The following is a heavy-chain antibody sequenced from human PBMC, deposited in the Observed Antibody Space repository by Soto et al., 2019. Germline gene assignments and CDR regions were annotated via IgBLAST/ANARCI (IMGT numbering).Heavy chain of an antibody. CDR1: GFTFSNYG. Sequence: QVQLVESGGGVVQPGRSLRLSCAASGFTFSNYGMHWVRQAPGRGLEWVAVISYDGSNIYYADSVKGRFTISRDSSKNTLYLQVNSLRTEDTAVYYCAKDRGSSGWYADYWGQGTLVIVSS. D-gene: IGHD6-19*01. CDR3: AKDRGSSGWYADY. J-gene: IGHJ4*02. CDR2: ISYDGSNI. V-gene: IGHV3-30*18.